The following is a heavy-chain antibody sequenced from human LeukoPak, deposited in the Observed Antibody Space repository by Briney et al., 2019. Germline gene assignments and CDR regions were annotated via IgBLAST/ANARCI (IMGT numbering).Heavy chain of an antibody. CDR1: GFTFSSYS. J-gene: IGHJ4*02. CDR2: ISSSSSTI. D-gene: IGHD6-19*01. Sequence: GGSLRLSCAASGFTFSSYSMNWVRQAPGKGLEWVSYISSSSSTIYYADSVKGRFTISRDNAKNSLYLQMNSLRAEDTAVYYCARDFGSGWSIRGFDYWGQGTLVTVSS. CDR3: ARDFGSGWSIRGFDY. V-gene: IGHV3-48*01.